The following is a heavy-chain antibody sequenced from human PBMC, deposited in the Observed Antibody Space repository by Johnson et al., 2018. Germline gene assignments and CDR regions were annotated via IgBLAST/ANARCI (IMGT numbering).Heavy chain of an antibody. CDR1: GFTFNNYW. J-gene: IGHJ4*02. CDR3: VRVPPGNSYGES. CDR2: INNDGIDT. V-gene: IGHV3-74*03. D-gene: IGHD5-18*01. Sequence: EVQLVESGGVLVQPGGSLRLSCAVSGFTFNNYWMHWVRQAPGKGLVWVSRINNDGIDTKYADSVKGRFTITRDNAKNTLYLKMSSLRVEDTAVYFCVRVPPGNSYGESWGQGTLVTVSS.